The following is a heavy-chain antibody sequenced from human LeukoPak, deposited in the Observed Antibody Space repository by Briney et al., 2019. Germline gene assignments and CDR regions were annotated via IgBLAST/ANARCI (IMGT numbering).Heavy chain of an antibody. Sequence: GGSLRLSCAASGFTFSSYGMHWVRQAPGKGLEWVAVIWYDGSNKYYADSVKGRFTISRDNSKNTLYLQMNSLRAEDTAVYYCANPAGSIDFDYWGQGTLVTVSS. V-gene: IGHV3-33*06. J-gene: IGHJ4*02. CDR3: ANPAGSIDFDY. CDR1: GFTFSSYG. CDR2: IWYDGSNK. D-gene: IGHD2-2*01.